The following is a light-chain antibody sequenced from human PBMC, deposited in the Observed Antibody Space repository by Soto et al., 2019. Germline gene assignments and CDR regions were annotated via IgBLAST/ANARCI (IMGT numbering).Light chain of an antibody. CDR2: DAS. J-gene: IGKJ1*01. CDR3: QQYNSYSPWT. Sequence: DIQMTQSPSTLSASVGDRVTITCRASQSISSWLAWYQQKPGKAPKLLIYDASSLESGVPSRFSGSGSGTEFTLTIRSLQPDDFANYYCQQYNSYSPWTVGQGTKVDI. V-gene: IGKV1-5*01. CDR1: QSISSW.